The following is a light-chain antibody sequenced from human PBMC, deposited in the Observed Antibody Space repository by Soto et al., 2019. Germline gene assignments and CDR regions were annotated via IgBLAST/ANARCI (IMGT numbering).Light chain of an antibody. J-gene: IGLJ1*01. CDR2: EVS. CDR3: SSYAGSNNLFV. CDR1: SSDFGGYNY. V-gene: IGLV2-8*01. Sequence: QSVLTQPPSASGSPGQSVTISCTGTSSDFGGYNYVSWYQQHPGKAPKVMIYEVSKRPSGVPDRFSGSKSGNTASLTVSGLQAEDEADYYCSSYAGSNNLFVFGTGTKLTVL.